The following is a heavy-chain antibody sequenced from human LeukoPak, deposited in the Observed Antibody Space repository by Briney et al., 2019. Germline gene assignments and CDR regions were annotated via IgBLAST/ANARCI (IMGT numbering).Heavy chain of an antibody. Sequence: GGSLRLSCAASGFTFSNYAMHWVRQAPGKGLEWAAVLAHDGSNPYYADSVKGRFTISRDNFKNTLYLQLNSLRAEDTAVYYCAKDRSGLDLDYWGQGTLVTVSS. D-gene: IGHD3/OR15-3a*01. J-gene: IGHJ4*02. CDR2: LAHDGSNP. CDR3: AKDRSGLDLDY. CDR1: GFTFSNYA. V-gene: IGHV3-30-3*01.